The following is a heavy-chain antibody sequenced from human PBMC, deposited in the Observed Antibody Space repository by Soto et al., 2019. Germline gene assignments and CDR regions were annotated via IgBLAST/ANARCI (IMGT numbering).Heavy chain of an antibody. CDR3: AKQTLASGWYRFDY. V-gene: IGHV3-9*01. J-gene: IGHJ4*02. Sequence: GGPLSLSCAASGFTFDDYAMHWVRQAPGKGLEWVSGISWNSGSIGYADSVKGRFTISRDNAKNSLYLQMNSLRAEDTALYYCAKQTLASGWYRFDYWGQGTLVTVSS. D-gene: IGHD6-19*01. CDR1: GFTFDDYA. CDR2: ISWNSGSI.